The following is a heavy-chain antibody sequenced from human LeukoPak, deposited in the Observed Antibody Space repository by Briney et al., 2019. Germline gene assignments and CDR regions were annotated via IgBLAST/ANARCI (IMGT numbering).Heavy chain of an antibody. CDR3: ARYVTTNFDWLLHDAFDI. Sequence: SETLSLTCTVSGGSISSSSYYWGWIRQPPGKGLEWVGSVYYSGSTYYNPSLKSRVTMSVDTSKNQFSLKLSSVTAADTAVYYCARYVTTNFDWLLHDAFDIWGQGTMVTVSS. CDR1: GGSISSSSYY. J-gene: IGHJ3*02. CDR2: VYYSGST. D-gene: IGHD3-9*01. V-gene: IGHV4-39*01.